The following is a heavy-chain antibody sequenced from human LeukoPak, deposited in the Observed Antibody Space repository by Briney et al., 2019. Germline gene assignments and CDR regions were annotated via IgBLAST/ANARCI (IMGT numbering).Heavy chain of an antibody. CDR3: AREEYYYDSSGSYPDDAFDI. J-gene: IGHJ3*02. V-gene: IGHV3-30-3*01. D-gene: IGHD3-22*01. CDR2: ISYDGSNK. Sequence: PGGSLRLSCAASGFTFSSYAMHWVRQAPGKGLEWVAVISYDGSNKYYADSAKGRFTISRDNSKNTLYLQMNSLRAEDTAVYYCAREEYYYDSSGSYPDDAFDIWGQGTMVTVSS. CDR1: GFTFSSYA.